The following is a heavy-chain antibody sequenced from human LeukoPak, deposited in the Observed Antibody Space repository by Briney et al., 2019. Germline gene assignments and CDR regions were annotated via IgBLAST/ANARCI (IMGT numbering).Heavy chain of an antibody. J-gene: IGHJ4*02. V-gene: IGHV3-23*01. CDR1: GFAFNSYA. D-gene: IGHD6-19*01. CDR2: ISETGVSA. Sequence: GGSLRLSCAASGFAFNSYAMNWVRQAPVKALEWVSAISETGVSAYYADSVKGRFTISRDNSKKTLFLHMNSLRAEDTAVYFCAGGYRSGWYAIEYWGQGTLVTVSP. CDR3: AGGYRSGWYAIEY.